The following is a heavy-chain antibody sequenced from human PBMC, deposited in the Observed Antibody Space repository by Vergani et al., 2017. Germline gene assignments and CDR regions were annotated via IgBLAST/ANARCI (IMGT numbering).Heavy chain of an antibody. CDR1: GYSISSGYY. J-gene: IGHJ4*02. Sequence: QVQLQESGPGLVKPSETLSLTCAVSGYSISSGYYWGWLRQPPGKGLEWIGSIYHSGSTYYNPSLKSRVTISVDTSKNQFSLKLSSVTSADTAVYYCERPGLAPDSSGYEVEIWGQGTLVTVSS. V-gene: IGHV4-38-2*01. D-gene: IGHD3-22*01. CDR3: ERPGLAPDSSGYEVEI. CDR2: IYHSGST.